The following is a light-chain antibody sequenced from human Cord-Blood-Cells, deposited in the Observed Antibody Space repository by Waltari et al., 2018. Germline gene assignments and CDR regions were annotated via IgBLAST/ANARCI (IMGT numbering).Light chain of an antibody. V-gene: IGKV3-20*01. CDR3: QRYGSSPRT. CDR2: GAS. Sequence: EIVLTLSSGTLSLSPGERATLSCRASQSVSSSYLARYQQKPGQAPRLLIYGASSRATGIPDRFSGSGSGTDFTLTISRLEPEDFAVYYCQRYGSSPRTFGQGTKVEIK. J-gene: IGKJ1*01. CDR1: QSVSSSY.